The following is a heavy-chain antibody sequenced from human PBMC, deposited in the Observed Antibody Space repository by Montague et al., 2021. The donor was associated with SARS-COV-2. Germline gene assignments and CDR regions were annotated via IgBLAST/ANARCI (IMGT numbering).Heavy chain of an antibody. CDR1: GFTFRSYW. Sequence: SLRLSCAASGFTFRSYWMHWVRQVPGRGQVWVSRIRPDGTSTHYAASVKGRFIISRDNAKNTLSLEMTNLRVDDTAIYFCVRPLWFGDSDYYFESWGQGTLVSVSS. D-gene: IGHD3-10*01. J-gene: IGHJ4*02. V-gene: IGHV3-74*01. CDR3: VRPLWFGDSDYYFES. CDR2: IRPDGTST.